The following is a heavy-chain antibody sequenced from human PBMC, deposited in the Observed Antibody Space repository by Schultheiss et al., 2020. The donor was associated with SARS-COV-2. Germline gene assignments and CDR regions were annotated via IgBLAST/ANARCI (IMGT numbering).Heavy chain of an antibody. CDR2: INHSGST. CDR1: GGSISSSSYY. V-gene: IGHV4-39*07. CDR3: ARASSLSNWFDP. Sequence: SETLSLTCTVSGGSISSSSYYWGWIRQPPGKGLEWIGEINHSGSTNYNPSLKSRVTISVDTSKNQFSLKLSSVTAADTAVYYCARASSLSNWFDPWGQGTLVTVS. D-gene: IGHD2-2*01. J-gene: IGHJ5*02.